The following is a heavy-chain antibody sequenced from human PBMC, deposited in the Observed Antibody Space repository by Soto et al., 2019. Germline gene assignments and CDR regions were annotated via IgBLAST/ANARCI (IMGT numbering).Heavy chain of an antibody. CDR2: ISYDGSNK. D-gene: IGHD6-19*01. J-gene: IGHJ4*02. CDR3: ARDSSDRGFDY. Sequence: GGSLRLSCAASGFTFSSYAMHWVRQAPGKGLEWVAVISYDGSNKYYADSVKGRFTISRDNSKNTLYLQMNSLRAEDTAVYYCARDSSDRGFDYWGQGTLVTVSS. CDR1: GFTFSSYA. V-gene: IGHV3-30-3*01.